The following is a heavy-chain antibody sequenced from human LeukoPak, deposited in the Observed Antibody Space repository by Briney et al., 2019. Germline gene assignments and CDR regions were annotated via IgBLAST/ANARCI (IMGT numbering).Heavy chain of an antibody. V-gene: IGHV3-30-3*01. J-gene: IGHJ6*03. CDR2: ISYDGSNK. CDR3: ARVGGSKYYDFWSGRSQYYYYYYMDV. D-gene: IGHD3-3*01. CDR1: GFTFSSYA. Sequence: GGSLRLSCAASGFTFSSYAMHWVRQAPGKGLEWVAVISYDGSNKYYADSVKGRFTISRDTSKNTLYLQMNSLRAEDTAVYYCARVGGSKYYDFWSGRSQYYYYYYMDVWGKGTTVTVSS.